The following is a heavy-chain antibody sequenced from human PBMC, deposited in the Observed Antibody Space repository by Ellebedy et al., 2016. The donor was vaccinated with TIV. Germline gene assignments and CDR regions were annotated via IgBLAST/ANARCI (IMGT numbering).Heavy chain of an antibody. J-gene: IGHJ4*02. CDR1: GYTFTGYY. D-gene: IGHD5-18*01. CDR3: ARDEGTAMGTIDY. CDR2: INPNSGGT. V-gene: IGHV1-2*02. Sequence: ASVKVSXKASGYTFTGYYMHWVRQAPGQGLEWMGWINPNSGGTTYAQKLQGRATMTRDTSISTVYMELSRLRSDDTAVYYCARDEGTAMGTIDYWGQGTLVTASS.